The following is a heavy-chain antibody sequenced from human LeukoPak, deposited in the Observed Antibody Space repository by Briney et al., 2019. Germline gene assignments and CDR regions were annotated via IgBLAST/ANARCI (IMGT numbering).Heavy chain of an antibody. V-gene: IGHV1-18*03. CDR2: ISGYNGNT. CDR1: GYTFTSYG. D-gene: IGHD3-16*01. CDR3: ARVGGPDYFDY. J-gene: IGHJ4*02. Sequence: ASVKVSCKASGYTFTSYGVSWVRQAPGQGLEWMGWISGYNGNTNYAQKLQGRVTITRDTSASTAYMELSSLRSEDMAVYYCARVGGPDYFDYWGQGTLVTVSS.